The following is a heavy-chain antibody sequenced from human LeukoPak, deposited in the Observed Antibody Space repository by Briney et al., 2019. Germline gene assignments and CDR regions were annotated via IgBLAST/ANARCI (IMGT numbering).Heavy chain of an antibody. Sequence: ASVKDSCKASGYTFTGYYMLWVRPAPGRGLEWMGRINSHRGDTHSAPKLQSRVTLTRDTAINTGYMELSRLTSDDTAVYYCARENPSGISGWYRFDSWGQGTLVTVSS. V-gene: IGHV1-2*06. CDR3: ARENPSGISGWYRFDS. D-gene: IGHD6-19*01. J-gene: IGHJ4*02. CDR1: GYTFTGYY. CDR2: INSHRGDT.